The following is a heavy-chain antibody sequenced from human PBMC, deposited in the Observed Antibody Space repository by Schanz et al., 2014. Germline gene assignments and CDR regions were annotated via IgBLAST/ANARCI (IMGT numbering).Heavy chain of an antibody. J-gene: IGHJ6*02. CDR1: GFTFSSYA. CDR2: ISDSGSST. CDR3: TRTNIAARRPLGDYYYYGMDV. D-gene: IGHD6-6*01. V-gene: IGHV3-23*01. Sequence: EVQVLESGGGLVQPGGSLRLSCAASGFTFSSYAMSWVRQAPGKGLEWVSTISDSGSSTYYADSVKGRFTISRDKSKNTALLQINRLIAEAAAVYFCTRTNIAARRPLGDYYYYGMDVWGQGTTVTVSS.